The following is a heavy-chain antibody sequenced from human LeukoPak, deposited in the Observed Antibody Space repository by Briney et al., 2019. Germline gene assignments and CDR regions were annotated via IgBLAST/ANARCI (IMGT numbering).Heavy chain of an antibody. CDR1: GGSISSGGYY. CDR2: IYYSGST. J-gene: IGHJ6*03. CDR3: ARSYCSSTSCSPYYYYYTDV. D-gene: IGHD2-2*01. V-gene: IGHV4-31*03. Sequence: PSETLSLTCTVSGGSISSGGYYWSWIRQHPGKGLEWIGYIYYSGSTYYNPSLKSRVTISVDTSKNQFSLKLSSVTAADTAVYYCARSYCSSTSCSPYYYYYTDVWGKGTTVTVSS.